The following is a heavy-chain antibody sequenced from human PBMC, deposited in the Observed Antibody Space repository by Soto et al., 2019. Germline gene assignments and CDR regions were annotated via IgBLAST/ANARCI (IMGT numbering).Heavy chain of an antibody. CDR2: IIPIFGTA. CDR1: GGTFSSYA. Sequence: QVQLVQSGAEVKKPGSSVKVSCKASGGTFSSYAISWVRQAPGQGLEWMGGIIPIFGTANYDQKTQGRVRVTGDEATSTAYMELSRLRSEDTAVYYCASTHLAAAGTNWFDPWGQGTLVTVSS. J-gene: IGHJ5*02. D-gene: IGHD6-13*01. V-gene: IGHV1-69*01. CDR3: ASTHLAAAGTNWFDP.